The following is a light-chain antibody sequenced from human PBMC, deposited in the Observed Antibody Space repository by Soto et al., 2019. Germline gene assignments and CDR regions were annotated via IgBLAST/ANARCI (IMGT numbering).Light chain of an antibody. J-gene: IGKJ4*01. CDR1: QNIHNN. V-gene: IGKV3-15*01. CDR2: GAS. Sequence: IVMTQSPATLSVSPGERATLSCRASQNIHNNLAWFQQKPGQSPTFLIYGASTRATGIPARFSGSGSGTEFTLTISSLQSEDFAVYYCHQYNDWSLTFGGGTKVEIK. CDR3: HQYNDWSLT.